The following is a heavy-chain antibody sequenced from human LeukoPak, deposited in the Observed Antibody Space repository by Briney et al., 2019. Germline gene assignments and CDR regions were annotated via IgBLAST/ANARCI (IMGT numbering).Heavy chain of an antibody. CDR3: ARISARGNWFDP. V-gene: IGHV1-46*01. Sequence: VASVKVSCKASGYTFTSYYMHWVRQAPGQGLEWMGIINPSGGSTSYAQKFQGRVTMTRDMSTSTVYMELSSLRSEDTAVYYCARISARGNWFDPWGQGTLVTVSS. J-gene: IGHJ5*02. CDR2: INPSGGST. CDR1: GYTFTSYY.